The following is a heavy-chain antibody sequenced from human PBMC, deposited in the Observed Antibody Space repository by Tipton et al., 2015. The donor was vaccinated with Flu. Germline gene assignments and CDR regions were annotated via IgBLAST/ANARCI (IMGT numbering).Heavy chain of an antibody. V-gene: IGHV3-7*04. CDR1: GFTFSSYW. Sequence: SLRLSCAASGFTFSSYWMHWVRQAPGKGLEWVANIKGDGSKKYYVDSVKGRFTISRDDIKKSLYLQMNSLRAEDTAVYYCARAIAAAGSYWGQGTLVTVSS. D-gene: IGHD6-13*01. CDR3: ARAIAAAGSY. J-gene: IGHJ4*02. CDR2: IKGDGSKK.